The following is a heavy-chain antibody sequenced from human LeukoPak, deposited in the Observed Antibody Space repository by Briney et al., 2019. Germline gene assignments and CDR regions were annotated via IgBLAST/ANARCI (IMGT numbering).Heavy chain of an antibody. Sequence: GASVKVSCRASGYTFTGYYMHWVRQAPGQGLEWMGWINPNSGGTNYAQKFQGRVTMTRDTSISTAYMELSRLRSDDTAVYYCARDDEYSSSWYYFDYWGQGTLVTVSS. CDR3: ARDDEYSSSWYYFDY. CDR1: GYTFTGYY. CDR2: INPNSGGT. J-gene: IGHJ4*02. D-gene: IGHD6-13*01. V-gene: IGHV1-2*02.